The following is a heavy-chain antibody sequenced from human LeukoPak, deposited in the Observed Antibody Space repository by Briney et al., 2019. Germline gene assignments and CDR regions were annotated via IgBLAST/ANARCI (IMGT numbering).Heavy chain of an antibody. D-gene: IGHD2-2*01. J-gene: IGHJ4*02. CDR2: ISSSGSNI. V-gene: IGHV3-48*03. Sequence: GGSLRLSCTASGLAFSNYEMNWVRQAPGEGLEWVSYISSSGSNIYYADSVKGRFTISRDNAKNSLYLQMNNLRAEDTAVYYCARGAFRGVGSSNNYLAYWGQGTLVTVAS. CDR3: ARGAFRGVGSSNNYLAY. CDR1: GLAFSNYE.